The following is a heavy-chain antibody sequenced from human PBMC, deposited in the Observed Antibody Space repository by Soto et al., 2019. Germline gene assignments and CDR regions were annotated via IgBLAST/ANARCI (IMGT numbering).Heavy chain of an antibody. CDR3: ARDLISNYHYYGMDV. Sequence: ASVKVSCKASGYTFTSYYMHWVRQAPGQGLEWMGIINPSGGYTSYAQKFQGRVTMTRDTSTRTVYMELSSLRSEDTALYYCARDLISNYHYYGMDVWGQGTTVTVSS. CDR2: INPSGGYT. V-gene: IGHV1-46*01. CDR1: GYTFTSYY. J-gene: IGHJ6*02.